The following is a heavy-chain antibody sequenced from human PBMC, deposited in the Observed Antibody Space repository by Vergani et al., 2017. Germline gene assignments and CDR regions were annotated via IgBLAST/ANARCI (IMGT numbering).Heavy chain of an antibody. CDR1: GFTFSSYS. CDR3: AIGVDSSGYKDAFDI. D-gene: IGHD3-22*01. V-gene: IGHV3-21*01. J-gene: IGHJ3*02. CDR2: ISSSSSYI. Sequence: EVQLVESGGGLVKPGGSLRLSCAASGFTFSSYSMNWVRQAPGKGLEWVSSISSSSSYIYYADSVKGRFTIARDNAKNSLYLQMNSLRAEDTAVYYCAIGVDSSGYKDAFDIWGQGTMVTVSS.